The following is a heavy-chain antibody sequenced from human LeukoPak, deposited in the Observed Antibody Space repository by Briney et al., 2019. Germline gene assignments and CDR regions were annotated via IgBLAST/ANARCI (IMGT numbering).Heavy chain of an antibody. CDR1: GFTFSSYS. CDR3: ATFGGVIVGFDY. D-gene: IGHD3-16*02. V-gene: IGHV3-21*01. Sequence: GGSLRLSCAASGFTFSSYSMNWVRQAPGKRLEWVSSISSSSSYIYYADSVKGRFTISRDNAKNSLYLQMNSLRAEDTAVYYCATFGGVIVGFDYWGQGTLVTVSS. J-gene: IGHJ4*02. CDR2: ISSSSSYI.